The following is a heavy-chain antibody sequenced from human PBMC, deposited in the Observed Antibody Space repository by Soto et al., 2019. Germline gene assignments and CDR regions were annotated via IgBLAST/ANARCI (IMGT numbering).Heavy chain of an antibody. J-gene: IGHJ6*02. Sequence: GESLKISCKGSGYSFTSYWISWVRQMPGKGLEWMGRIDPSDSYTNYSPSFQGHVTISADKSISTAYLQWSSLKASDTAMYYCAIQGRIMIFGVVIPDPYYYGMDVWGQGTTVTVSS. V-gene: IGHV5-10-1*01. CDR2: IDPSDSYT. CDR1: GYSFTSYW. CDR3: AIQGRIMIFGVVIPDPYYYGMDV. D-gene: IGHD3-3*01.